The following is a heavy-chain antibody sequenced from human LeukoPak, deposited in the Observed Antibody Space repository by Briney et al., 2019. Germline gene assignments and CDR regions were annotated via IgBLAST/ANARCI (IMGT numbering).Heavy chain of an antibody. Sequence: GGSLRLSCAASGFTFTSYWMHWVRQVPGKGLVWVSRIHSDGTSTNYADSVKGRFTISRDNAKNTLYLQMNSLRVEDTAVYYCVRSAFHAGSGNYYDYWGQGTLVTVSS. D-gene: IGHD3-22*01. CDR2: IHSDGTST. J-gene: IGHJ4*02. CDR1: GFTFTSYW. CDR3: VRSAFHAGSGNYYDY. V-gene: IGHV3-74*01.